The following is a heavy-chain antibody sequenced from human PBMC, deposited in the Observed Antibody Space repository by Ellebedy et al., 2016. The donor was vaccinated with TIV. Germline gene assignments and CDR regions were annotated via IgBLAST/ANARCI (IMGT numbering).Heavy chain of an antibody. CDR1: GFTFSSYV. V-gene: IGHV3-30-3*01. J-gene: IGHJ3*02. D-gene: IGHD2-2*01. CDR2: ISFGISIDGSKR. CDR3: AREVPAGPGAFDI. Sequence: GGSLRLXXAASGFTFSSYVMHWVRQAPGKGLEWVAGISFGISIDGSKRYFADSVKGRFTTSSDSSEETLYLQMNSLRDEDTAMYYCAREVPAGPGAFDIWGQGTLVTVSS.